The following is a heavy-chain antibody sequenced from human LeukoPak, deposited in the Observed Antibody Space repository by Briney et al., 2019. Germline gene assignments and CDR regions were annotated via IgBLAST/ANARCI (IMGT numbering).Heavy chain of an antibody. V-gene: IGHV3-11*01. J-gene: IGHJ1*01. CDR1: GFTFSDYY. Sequence: GGSLGLSCAASGFTFSDYYMSWIRQAPGKGLEWGSYISSSGSTIYYADSVKGRFTISRDNAKNSLYLQMNSLRAEDTAVYYCARCAGQLQEYFQHWGQGTLVTVSS. CDR3: ARCAGQLQEYFQH. D-gene: IGHD2-2*01. CDR2: ISSSGSTI.